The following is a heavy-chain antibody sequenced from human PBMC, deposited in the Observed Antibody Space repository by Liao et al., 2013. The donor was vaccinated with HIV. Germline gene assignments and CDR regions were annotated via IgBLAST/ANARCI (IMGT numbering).Heavy chain of an antibody. CDR1: GGSFSGYY. D-gene: IGHD5-24*01. J-gene: IGHJ6*03. Sequence: QVQLQQWGAGLLKPSETLSLTCAVYGGSFSGYYWSWIRQPPGKGLEWIGEINHSGRTNYNPSLKSRVTISVDTSKNQFSLKLSSVTAADTAVYYCARGGRWPPVYYYMDVWGKGTTVTVSS. CDR2: INHSGRT. V-gene: IGHV4-34*01. CDR3: ARGGRWPPVYYYMDV.